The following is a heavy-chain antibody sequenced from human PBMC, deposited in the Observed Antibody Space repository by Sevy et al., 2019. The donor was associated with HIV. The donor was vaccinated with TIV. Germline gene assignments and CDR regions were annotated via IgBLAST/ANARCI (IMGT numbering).Heavy chain of an antibody. D-gene: IGHD3-10*01. CDR2: MNPNSANT. CDR1: GYTFTNND. Sequence: ASVKVSCQASGYTFTNNDINWVRQVAGKGLEWMGWMNPNSANTGHTRKFQGRVTMTRETSTNTGYMELSSLRSPDTAEYYFAGGLSFYYGKRGHGVNWYFDVWGRGTLVTVSS. J-gene: IGHJ2*01. CDR3: AGGLSFYYGKRGHGVNWYFDV. V-gene: IGHV1-8*01.